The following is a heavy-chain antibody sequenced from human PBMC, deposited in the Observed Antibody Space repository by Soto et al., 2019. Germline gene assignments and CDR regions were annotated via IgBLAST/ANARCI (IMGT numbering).Heavy chain of an antibody. CDR3: ARSQTTVTSYDY. J-gene: IGHJ4*02. CDR2: ISVYNGKT. Sequence: ASVKVSCKASGYTFSTYGISWVRQAPGQGLEWMGWISVYNGKTNYAQKLQGRVTMTTDTSTSTACMELRSLRSDDTAVYYCARSQTTVTSYDYWGQGTLVTVSS. D-gene: IGHD4-17*01. V-gene: IGHV1-18*01. CDR1: GYTFSTYG.